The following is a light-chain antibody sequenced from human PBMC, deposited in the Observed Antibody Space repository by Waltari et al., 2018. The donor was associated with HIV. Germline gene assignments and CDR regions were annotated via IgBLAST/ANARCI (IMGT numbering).Light chain of an antibody. CDR2: GAS. CDR3: LHYKYYPFT. Sequence: DVQMTQSPSTLSASIGDRVTISCRASQTITTSLAWYQHKPGKAPKPLVYGASTLPSGVPSKFSGSGSGTEFTLTISSLQPDDFATYYCLHYKYYPFTFGPGTKVDIK. J-gene: IGKJ3*01. V-gene: IGKV1-5*03. CDR1: QTITTS.